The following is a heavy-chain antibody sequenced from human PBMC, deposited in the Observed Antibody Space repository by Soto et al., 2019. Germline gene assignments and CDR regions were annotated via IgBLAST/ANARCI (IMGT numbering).Heavy chain of an antibody. V-gene: IGHV3-7*01. CDR2: IKQDGSEE. J-gene: IGHJ6*03. CDR3: ARDRPRAYSSSSGYYYYYYMDV. CDR1: GFTFSSYW. D-gene: IGHD6-6*01. Sequence: PGGSLRLSCAASGFTFSSYWMSWVRQAPGKGLERVANIKQDGSEEYYVDTVKGRFTISRDNAKNSLYLQMNSLRAEDTAVYDCARDRPRAYSSSSGYYYYYYMDVWGKGTTVTVSS.